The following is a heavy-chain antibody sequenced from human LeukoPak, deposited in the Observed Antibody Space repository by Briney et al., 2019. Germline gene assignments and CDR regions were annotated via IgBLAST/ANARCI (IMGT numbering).Heavy chain of an antibody. CDR1: GGSISNYY. V-gene: IGHV4-59*08. Sequence: SETLSLTCTVSGGSISNYYWSWIRQPPGKGLEWIGYIYYSGSTNYNPSLKSRVAISVDTSKNQFSLKLSSVTAADTAVYYCARHLPSTTGRSYFDYWGQGTLVTVSS. J-gene: IGHJ4*02. CDR3: ARHLPSTTGRSYFDY. D-gene: IGHD1-1*01. CDR2: IYYSGST.